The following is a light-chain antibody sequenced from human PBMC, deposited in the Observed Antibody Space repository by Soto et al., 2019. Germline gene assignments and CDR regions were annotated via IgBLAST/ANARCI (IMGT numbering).Light chain of an antibody. CDR1: QGISSY. CDR3: QQYYSYPSLT. J-gene: IGKJ5*01. CDR2: AAS. V-gene: IGKV1-8*01. Sequence: AIRMTQSPSSLSASTGDRVTITCRASQGISSYLAWYQQKPGKAPKLLIYAASTLQTGVPSRFSGSGSGTEFTLTTSCLQSEDFATYYCQQYYSYPSLTFGQGTRLEIK.